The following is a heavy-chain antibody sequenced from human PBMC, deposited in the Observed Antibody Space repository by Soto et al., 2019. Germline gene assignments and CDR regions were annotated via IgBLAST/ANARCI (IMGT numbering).Heavy chain of an antibody. CDR3: AKDFYFDYSGGVDY. J-gene: IGHJ4*02. V-gene: IGHV3-23*01. CDR1: GFTFSRYA. CDR2: IGASGGGA. D-gene: IGHD2-15*01. Sequence: GGSLRLSCAASGFTFSRYAMSWVRQVPGKGLEWVSLIGASGGGAYYADSVKGRFTISRDNSKNTLYLQMDSLRAEDTALYYCAKDFYFDYSGGVDYWGQGTLVTVSS.